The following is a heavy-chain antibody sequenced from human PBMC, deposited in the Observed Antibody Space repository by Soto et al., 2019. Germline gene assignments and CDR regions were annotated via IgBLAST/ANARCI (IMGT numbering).Heavy chain of an antibody. V-gene: IGHV3-23*01. CDR3: AKDRKSRLVVGFMRYYYGMGF. CDR1: GFTFNNYA. D-gene: IGHD6-19*01. CDR2: ISGSGGST. J-gene: IGHJ6*02. Sequence: GGSLRLSCAASGFTFNNYAMSWVRQAPGKGLEWVSAISGSGGSTYYADSVKGRFTISRDNSKNTMYLQMNSLRAEDTAVYYCAKDRKSRLVVGFMRYYYGMGFWGQGTTVTVSS.